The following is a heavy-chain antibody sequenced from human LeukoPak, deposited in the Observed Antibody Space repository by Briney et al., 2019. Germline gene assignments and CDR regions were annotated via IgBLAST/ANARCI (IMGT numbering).Heavy chain of an antibody. CDR2: IYYSGST. Sequence: SETLSLTCTVSGGSFSSNNYYWSWIRQPPGKGLEWIGYIYYSGSTNYNPSLKSRVTISIDTSKNQFSLNLSSVTAADTAVYYCARAPLQVVVLTTPHNWWFDLWGRGTLVTVSS. J-gene: IGHJ2*01. D-gene: IGHD2-21*02. CDR3: ARAPLQVVVLTTPHNWWFDL. V-gene: IGHV4-61*01. CDR1: GGSFSSNNYY.